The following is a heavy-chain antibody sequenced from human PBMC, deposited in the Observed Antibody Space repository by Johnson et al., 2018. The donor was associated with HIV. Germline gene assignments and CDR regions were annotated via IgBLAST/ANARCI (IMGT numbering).Heavy chain of an antibody. D-gene: IGHD2-15*01. J-gene: IGHJ3*02. CDR2: ISYDGSNK. CDR3: ANSLLFDAFNI. V-gene: IGHV3-33*08. CDR1: GFTFSSYG. Sequence: QVHLVESGGGVVQPGRSLRLSCAASGFTFSSYGMHWVRQAPGKGLEWVAVISYDGSNKYYADSVKGRFTISRDNSKNTLYLQMNSLRVEDTAIYYCANSLLFDAFNIWGQGTMVTVSS.